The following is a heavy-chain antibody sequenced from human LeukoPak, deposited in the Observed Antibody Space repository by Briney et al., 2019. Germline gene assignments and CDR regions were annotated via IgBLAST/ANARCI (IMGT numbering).Heavy chain of an antibody. CDR2: ISGGGTST. D-gene: IGHD3-10*01. J-gene: IGHJ4*02. V-gene: IGHV3-23*01. CDR1: GFTFSSYA. CDR3: ASQYYYGSGSYQRGDDY. Sequence: GGSLRLSCVASGFTFSSYAMSWVRQAPGKGLEWVSTISGGGTSTYYADTVKGRFTISRDNPKNTLYLQMNSLRAEDTAVYYCASQYYYGSGSYQRGDDYWGQGTLVTVSS.